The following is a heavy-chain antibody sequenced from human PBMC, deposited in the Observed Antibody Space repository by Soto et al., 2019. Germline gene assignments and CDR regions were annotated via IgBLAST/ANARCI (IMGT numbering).Heavy chain of an antibody. V-gene: IGHV3-48*01. D-gene: IGHD6-13*01. CDR3: ARHPERIAQIGWFDP. CDR2: ISSSSSTI. Sequence: PGGSLRLSCAASGFTFSSYSMNWVRQAPGKGLEWVSYISSSSSTIYYADSVKGRFTISRDNAKNSLYLQMNSLRAEDTAVYYCARHPERIAQIGWFDPWGQGTLVTSP. J-gene: IGHJ5*02. CDR1: GFTFSSYS.